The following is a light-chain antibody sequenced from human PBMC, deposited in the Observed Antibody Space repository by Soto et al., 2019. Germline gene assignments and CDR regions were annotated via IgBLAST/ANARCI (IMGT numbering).Light chain of an antibody. J-gene: IGKJ1*01. V-gene: IGKV3-11*01. CDR1: QSVSSY. CDR3: PPRRNFLPP. Sequence: GEGAALSCRASQSVSSYLAWYQQKPGQAPRLLIYDASNRATGIPARFSGSGSGTHSTHTIRSLSAEASVLYYRPPRRNFLPPFAQGTKVDIK. CDR2: DAS.